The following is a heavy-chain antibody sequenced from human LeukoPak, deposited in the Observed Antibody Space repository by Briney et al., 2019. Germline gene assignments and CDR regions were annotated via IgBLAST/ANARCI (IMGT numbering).Heavy chain of an antibody. CDR1: GFTFSSYG. J-gene: IGHJ4*02. D-gene: IGHD6-13*01. V-gene: IGHV3-30*02. Sequence: GGSLRLSCAASGFTFSSYGMHWVRQAPGKGLEWVAFIRYDGSNKYYADSVKGRFTISRDNSKNTLYLQMNSLRAEDTAVYYCARDSGVGSSWYVAYYFDYWGQGTLVTVSS. CDR2: IRYDGSNK. CDR3: ARDSGVGSSWYVAYYFDY.